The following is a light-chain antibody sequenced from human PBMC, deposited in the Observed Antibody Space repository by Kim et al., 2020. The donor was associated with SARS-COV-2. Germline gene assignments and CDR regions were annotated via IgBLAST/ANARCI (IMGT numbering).Light chain of an antibody. V-gene: IGLV3-19*01. CDR1: SLRSYY. J-gene: IGLJ2*01. Sequence: VALGQTVRITCQGDSLRSYYATWYQQKPGQAPIVVIYGKNNRPSGIPDRFSGSSSGNTASSTITGTQAGDEADYYCNSRDSNDNVLFGGGTQLTVL. CDR3: NSRDSNDNVL. CDR2: GKN.